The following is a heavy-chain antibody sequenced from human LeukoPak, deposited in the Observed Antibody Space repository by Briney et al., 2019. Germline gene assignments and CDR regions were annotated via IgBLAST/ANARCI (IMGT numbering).Heavy chain of an antibody. V-gene: IGHV1-2*02. D-gene: IGHD6-19*01. CDR1: GYTFTDYY. Sequence: GASVKASCKASGYTFTDYYIHRVRQAPGQGLVWMGWINPKSGDTKYGQTFQGRVTMTRGTSITTAYMELSRLRSDDTAVYYCARGVSVAGKGYFDPWGQGTLVTVSS. CDR3: ARGVSVAGKGYFDP. J-gene: IGHJ5*02. CDR2: INPKSGDT.